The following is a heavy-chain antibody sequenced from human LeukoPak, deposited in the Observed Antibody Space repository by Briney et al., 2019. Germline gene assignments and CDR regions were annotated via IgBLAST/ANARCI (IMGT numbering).Heavy chain of an antibody. CDR2: INHSGST. D-gene: IGHD3-10*01. CDR1: GGSFSGYY. CDR3: ARGRGWVVRGVIITGFDY. V-gene: IGHV4-34*01. J-gene: IGHJ4*02. Sequence: PSETLSLTCAVYGGSFSGYYWSWIRQPPGKGLEWIGEINHSGSTNYNPSLKSRVTISVDTSKNQFSLKLSSVTAADTAVYYCARGRGWVVRGVIITGFDYWGQGTLVTVSS.